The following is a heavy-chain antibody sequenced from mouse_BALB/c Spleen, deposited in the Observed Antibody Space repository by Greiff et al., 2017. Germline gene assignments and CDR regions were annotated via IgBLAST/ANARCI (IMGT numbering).Heavy chain of an antibody. V-gene: IGHV5-6-5*01. CDR1: GFTFSSYA. CDR3: ARGFDYDEWFAY. J-gene: IGHJ3*01. Sequence: EVKLMESGGGLVKPGGSLKLSCAASGFTFSSYAMSWVRQTPEKRLAWVASISSGGSTYYPDSVKGRFTISRDNARNILYLQMSSLRSEDTAMYYCARGFDYDEWFAYWGQGTLVTVSA. CDR2: ISSGGST. D-gene: IGHD2-4*01.